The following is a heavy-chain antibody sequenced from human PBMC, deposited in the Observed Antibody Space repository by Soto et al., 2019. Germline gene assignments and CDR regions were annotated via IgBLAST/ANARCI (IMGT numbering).Heavy chain of an antibody. CDR3: ARHMARVLIANPYWFDT. CDR1: GGSITNDDYY. CDR2: VSSTGSP. V-gene: IGHV4-39*01. D-gene: IGHD3-10*01. Sequence: QLHLQESGPGLVKASETLSLICTVSGGSITNDDYYWAWIRQAPGKGLEWIASVSSTGSPYYNPSLKSRVTVSLDTCKSQVSLRLMSVTATDTAIYYCARHMARVLIANPYWFDTWGQGTLVTVSS. J-gene: IGHJ5*02.